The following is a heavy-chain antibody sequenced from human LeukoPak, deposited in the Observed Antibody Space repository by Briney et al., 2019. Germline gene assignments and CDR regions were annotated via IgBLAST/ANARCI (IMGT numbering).Heavy chain of an antibody. CDR3: ARDTSYGYG. Sequence: SETLSLTCTVSGGSISSSSYYWGWIRQPPGKGLEWIGSIYYSGSTYYNPSLKSRVTISVDTSKNQFSLKLSSVTAADTAVYYCARDTSYGYGWGQGTLVTVSS. D-gene: IGHD5-18*01. V-gene: IGHV4-39*07. CDR2: IYYSGST. J-gene: IGHJ4*02. CDR1: GGSISSSSYY.